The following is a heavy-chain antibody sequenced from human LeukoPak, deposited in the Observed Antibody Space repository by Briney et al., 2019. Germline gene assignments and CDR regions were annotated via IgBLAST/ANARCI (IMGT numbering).Heavy chain of an antibody. V-gene: IGHV3-21*01. D-gene: IGHD3-22*01. Sequence: AGGSLRLSCAASGFTFSSYSMNWVRQAPGKGLEWVSSISSSSSYIYYADSVKGRFTISRDNAKNSLYLQMNSLRAEDTAVYYCASSASDSSGYEPDYWGQGTLVTVSS. J-gene: IGHJ4*02. CDR2: ISSSSSYI. CDR3: ASSASDSSGYEPDY. CDR1: GFTFSSYS.